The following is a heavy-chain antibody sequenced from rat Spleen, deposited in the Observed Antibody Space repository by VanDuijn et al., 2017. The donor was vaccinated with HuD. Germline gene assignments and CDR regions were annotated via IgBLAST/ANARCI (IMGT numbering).Heavy chain of an antibody. CDR2: IWGSGSP. D-gene: IGHD1-11*01. Sequence: QVQLKESGPGLVQPSQTLSLTCTVSGFSLSNYGVIWVRQPPGKGLEWMGVIWGSGSPNYNSALKSRLSISRDTSKSQVFLKMNSMQTEDTGTYYCTTATEVPDVMDAWGQGASVTVSS. V-gene: IGHV2-13*01. CDR3: TTATEVPDVMDA. CDR1: GFSLSNYG. J-gene: IGHJ4*01.